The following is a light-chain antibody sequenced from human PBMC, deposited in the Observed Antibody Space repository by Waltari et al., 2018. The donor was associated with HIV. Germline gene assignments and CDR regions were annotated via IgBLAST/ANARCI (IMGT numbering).Light chain of an antibody. J-gene: IGLJ2*01. CDR3: SSYAGSNNVV. CDR2: GVN. CDR1: SSAVGGSNH. Sequence: QSALTQPPSASGSPGPSVTTSCTGTSSAVGGSNHASRYQQHPGKAPKLMIYGVNKRPSGVPDRFSGSKSGNTASLTVSGLQAEDEAEYYCSSYAGSNNVVFGGGTKLTVL. V-gene: IGLV2-8*01.